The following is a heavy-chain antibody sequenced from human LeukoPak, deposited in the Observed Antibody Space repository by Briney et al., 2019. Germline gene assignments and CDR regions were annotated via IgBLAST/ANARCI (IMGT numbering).Heavy chain of an antibody. CDR2: ISSSSSTI. J-gene: IGHJ4*02. Sequence: GGSLRLSCAASGFTFSSYSMNWVRQAPGKGLEWVSYISSSSSTICYADSVKGRFTISRDNAKNSLYLQMNSLRAEDTAVYYCARNTAMVRGFDYWGQGTLVTVSS. D-gene: IGHD5-18*01. CDR1: GFTFSSYS. CDR3: ARNTAMVRGFDY. V-gene: IGHV3-48*01.